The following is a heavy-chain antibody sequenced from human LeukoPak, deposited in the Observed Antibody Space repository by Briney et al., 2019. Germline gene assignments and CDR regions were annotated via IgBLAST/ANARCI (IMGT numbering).Heavy chain of an antibody. V-gene: IGHV4-39*01. D-gene: IGHD6-13*01. CDR2: IYYSGST. CDR3: AIFSSWYNY. J-gene: IGHJ4*02. CDR1: GGSISSSSYY. Sequence: PSETLSLTXTVSGGSISSSSYYWGWIRQPPGKGLEWIGSIYYSGSTYYNPSLKSRVTISVDTSKNQFSLKLSSVTAADTAVYYCAIFSSWYNYWGQGTLVTVSS.